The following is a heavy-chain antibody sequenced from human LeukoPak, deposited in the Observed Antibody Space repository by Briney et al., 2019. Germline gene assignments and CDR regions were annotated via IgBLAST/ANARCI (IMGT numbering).Heavy chain of an antibody. CDR3: AKISVTLTRDY. D-gene: IGHD6-19*01. J-gene: IGHJ4*02. CDR1: GLTFNNYA. V-gene: IGHV3-23*01. Sequence: GGSLRLSCAASGLTFNNYAMTWVRQAPGKGLEWVSAITNSGGSTYYADSVKGRFTISRDNSKNTLFLQMNSLRADDTAVYYCAKISVTLTRDYWGQGTLVTVSS. CDR2: ITNSGGST.